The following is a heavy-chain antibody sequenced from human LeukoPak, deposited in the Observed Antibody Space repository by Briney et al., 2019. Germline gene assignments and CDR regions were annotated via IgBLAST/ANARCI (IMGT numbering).Heavy chain of an antibody. CDR1: GYTFTSYD. Sequence: ASVKVSCKASGYTFTSYDINWVRQATGQGLEWMGWVNPNSANTGYAQQFQGRVTMTRNTSISTAYMELSSLRSEDTAVYYCARLASSSWPLYYYYGMDVWGQGTTVTVSS. D-gene: IGHD6-13*01. CDR3: ARLASSSWPLYYYYGMDV. V-gene: IGHV1-8*01. CDR2: VNPNSANT. J-gene: IGHJ6*02.